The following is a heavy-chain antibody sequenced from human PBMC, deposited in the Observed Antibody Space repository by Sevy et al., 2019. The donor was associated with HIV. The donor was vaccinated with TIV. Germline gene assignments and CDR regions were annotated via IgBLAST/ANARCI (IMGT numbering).Heavy chain of an antibody. J-gene: IGHJ4*02. CDR3: ARDPPGGGGRWDYFGY. CDR2: IWYDGSNK. V-gene: IGHV3-33*01. D-gene: IGHD2-15*01. Sequence: GGSLRLSCAASGFTFSSYGMHWVRQAPGKGLEWVAVIWYDGSNKYYADSVKGRFTISRDNSKNTLYLQMNSLRAEDTAGYYGARDPPGGGGRWDYFGYWGQGTLVTVSS. CDR1: GFTFSSYG.